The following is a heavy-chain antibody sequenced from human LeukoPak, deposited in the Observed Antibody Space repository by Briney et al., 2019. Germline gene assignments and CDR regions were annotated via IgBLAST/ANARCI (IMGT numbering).Heavy chain of an antibody. Sequence: PSETPSLTCTVSGGSISSYYWSWIRQPPGKGLEWIGYIYYSGSTNYNPSLKSRVTISVDTSKNQFSLKLSSVTAADTAVYYCARGGGYYPFDYWGQGTLVTVSS. CDR3: ARGGGYYPFDY. CDR2: IYYSGST. D-gene: IGHD3-3*01. J-gene: IGHJ4*02. CDR1: GGSISSYY. V-gene: IGHV4-59*01.